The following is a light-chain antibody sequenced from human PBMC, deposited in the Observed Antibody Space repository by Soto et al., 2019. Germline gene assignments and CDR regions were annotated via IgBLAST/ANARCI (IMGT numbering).Light chain of an antibody. V-gene: IGKV3-15*01. CDR3: QQYNNWPRT. Sequence: EIVMRQPPATLSVSPGERATLSCRASQSVSSNLAWYQQKPGQAPRLLIYGASTRATGIPARFSGSGSGTEFTLTISSLQSEDFAVYYCQQYNNWPRTFGQGTRWIS. CDR2: GAS. J-gene: IGKJ1*01. CDR1: QSVSSN.